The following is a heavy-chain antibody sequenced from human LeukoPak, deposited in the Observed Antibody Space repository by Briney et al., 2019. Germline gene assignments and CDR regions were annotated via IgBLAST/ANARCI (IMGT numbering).Heavy chain of an antibody. Sequence: GGSLRLSCAASGFAFNSFAMHWVRQAPGKGPEWVAFIRFDGTDKYYTDSVKGRFTVSRDNSKNTLYLQMNSLRAEDTAVYYCARDYTRYNYFDDWGQGTLVTVSS. J-gene: IGHJ4*02. CDR1: GFAFNSFA. CDR3: ARDYTRYNYFDD. CDR2: IRFDGTDK. D-gene: IGHD3-16*01. V-gene: IGHV3-30*02.